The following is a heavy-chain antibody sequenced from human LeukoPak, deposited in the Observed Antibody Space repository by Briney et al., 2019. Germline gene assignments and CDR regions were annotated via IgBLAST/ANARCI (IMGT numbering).Heavy chain of an antibody. CDR3: AKSRAIRAEYFQH. J-gene: IGHJ1*01. V-gene: IGHV3-23*01. CDR1: GFTFDAYA. D-gene: IGHD1-26*01. CDR2: IKASGDNT. Sequence: QSGGSLRLSCAASGFTFDAYALSWVRQAPGKGLEWVSSIKASGDNTYYADSVKGRFTISRDNSKNAVYLQMNSLRAEDTAVYYCAKSRAIRAEYFQHWGQGTLVTVSS.